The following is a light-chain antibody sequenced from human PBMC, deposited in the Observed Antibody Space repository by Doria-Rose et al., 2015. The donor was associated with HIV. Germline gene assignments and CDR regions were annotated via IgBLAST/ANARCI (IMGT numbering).Light chain of an antibody. Sequence: PQSPSSLSASIGDRVTITCRASQTVSIYLNWFQQEPGKAPKLLIYAASRLQSGVPSRFSGSGSGTDFTPTISGLQPGDFATYYCQQTYSSPPWTFGQGTKVEMK. J-gene: IGKJ1*01. CDR1: QTVSIY. CDR3: QQTYSSPPWT. CDR2: AAS. V-gene: IGKV1-39*01.